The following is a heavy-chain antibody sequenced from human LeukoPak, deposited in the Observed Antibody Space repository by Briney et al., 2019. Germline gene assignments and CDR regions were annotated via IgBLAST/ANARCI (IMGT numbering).Heavy chain of an antibody. V-gene: IGHV4-39*01. CDR3: ARRTMNNFDY. CDR1: GGSITSSNYY. J-gene: IGHJ4*02. CDR2: VSYSGST. Sequence: SETLSLTCTVSGGSITSSNYYWGWIRQPPGKRLEWVGSVSYSGSTYYNPSLKSRVTIPEDTSKNQFSLKLSSVTAADTAVYYCARRTMNNFDYWGQGSLVTVSS. D-gene: IGHD1-1*01.